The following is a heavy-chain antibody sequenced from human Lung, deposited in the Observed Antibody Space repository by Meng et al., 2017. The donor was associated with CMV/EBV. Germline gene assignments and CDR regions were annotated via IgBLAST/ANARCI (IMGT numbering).Heavy chain of an antibody. D-gene: IGHD2-21*02. CDR2: IYHRGSN. Sequence: SSKLWTWVRRVPRKGVEWIGEIYHRGSNNHNPSLKSRVTISVDKFKNQFSLKMGSVTAADTAVYYCARIERRRILKYCGSDCSTTDYWGQGTLVTVSS. CDR3: ARIERRRILKYCGSDCSTTDY. V-gene: IGHV4-4*02. CDR1: SSKL. J-gene: IGHJ4*02.